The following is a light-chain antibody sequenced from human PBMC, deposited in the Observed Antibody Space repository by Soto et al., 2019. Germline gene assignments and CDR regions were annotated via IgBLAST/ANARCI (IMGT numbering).Light chain of an antibody. V-gene: IGKV3-20*01. CDR1: QSVGSSN. CDR2: GTA. Sequence: EIVLTQSPGTLSLSPGERATLSCRASQSVGSSNLAWYQQKPGQAPGLLIYGTASRATGIPDRFSGSGSGTDFTLTISRLEPEDFAVYYCQQYGSSLLTFGGGTKVEIK. CDR3: QQYGSSLLT. J-gene: IGKJ4*01.